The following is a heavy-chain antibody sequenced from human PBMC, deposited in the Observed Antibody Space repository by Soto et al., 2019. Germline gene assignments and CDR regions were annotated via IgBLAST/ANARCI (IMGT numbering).Heavy chain of an antibody. Sequence: QVQLVQSGAEVKKPGSSVKVSCKASGGTFSSYTISWVRQAPGQGLKWMGRFIPILGIANYAQKFQGRVTITADKSTSTAYMELSSLRSEDTAVYYCARRIEATALGSAATDYWGQGTLVTVSS. CDR3: ARRIEATALGSAATDY. V-gene: IGHV1-69*02. J-gene: IGHJ4*02. CDR1: GGTFSSYT. CDR2: FIPILGIA. D-gene: IGHD5-12*01.